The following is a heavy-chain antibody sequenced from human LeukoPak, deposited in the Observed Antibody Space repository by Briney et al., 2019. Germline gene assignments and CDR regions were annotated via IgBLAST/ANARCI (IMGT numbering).Heavy chain of an antibody. J-gene: IGHJ4*02. CDR1: GFTFSSYW. CDR2: INSDGSST. D-gene: IGHD3-22*01. CDR3: ARDLGRGYYDSSGYRDY. Sequence: GGSLRLSCAASGFTFSSYWMHWVRQAPGKGLVWVSRINSDGSSTSHADSVKGRFTISRDNAKNTLYLQMNSLRAEDTAVYYCARDLGRGYYDSSGYRDYWGQGTLVTVSS. V-gene: IGHV3-74*01.